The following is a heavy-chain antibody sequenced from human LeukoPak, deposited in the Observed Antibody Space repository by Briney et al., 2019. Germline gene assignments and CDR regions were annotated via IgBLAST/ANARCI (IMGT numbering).Heavy chain of an antibody. D-gene: IGHD1-14*01. CDR3: AKGPHAEYFQH. CDR1: GFTFSSYG. J-gene: IGHJ1*01. CDR2: ISYDGSNK. Sequence: PGGSLRLSCAASGFTFSSYGMHWVRQAPGKGLEWVAVISYDGSNKYYADSVKGRFTISRDNSKNTLYLQMNSLRAEGTAVYYCAKGPHAEYFQHWGQGTLVTVSS. V-gene: IGHV3-30*18.